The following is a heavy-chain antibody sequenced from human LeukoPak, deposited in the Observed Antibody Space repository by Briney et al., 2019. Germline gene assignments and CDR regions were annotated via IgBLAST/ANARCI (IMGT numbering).Heavy chain of an antibody. J-gene: IGHJ6*03. CDR1: GCTFTGYY. Sequence: SVKVSCKASGCTFTGYYMNWVLQAPGQGLEWIGRINPNSGGTNYAQKFQGRVTMTRDTSISTAYMELSRLRSDDTAVYYCARFSSGWYGGDYYYMDVWGKGTTVTVSS. D-gene: IGHD6-19*01. CDR3: ARFSSGWYGGDYYYMDV. CDR2: INPNSGGT. V-gene: IGHV1-2*06.